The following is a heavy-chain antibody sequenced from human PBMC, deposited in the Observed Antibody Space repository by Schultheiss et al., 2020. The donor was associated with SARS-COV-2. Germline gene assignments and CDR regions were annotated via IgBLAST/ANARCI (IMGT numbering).Heavy chain of an antibody. D-gene: IGHD7-27*01. V-gene: IGHV3-21*01. J-gene: IGHJ4*02. CDR2: ISSSSSYI. Sequence: GGSLRLSCAASGFTFSAYAMHWVRQAPGKGLEWVSSISSSSSYIYYADSVKGRFTISRDNAKNSLYLQMNSLRAEDTAVYYCARDPLTGAASFDYWGQGTLVTVSS. CDR3: ARDPLTGAASFDY. CDR1: GFTFSAYA.